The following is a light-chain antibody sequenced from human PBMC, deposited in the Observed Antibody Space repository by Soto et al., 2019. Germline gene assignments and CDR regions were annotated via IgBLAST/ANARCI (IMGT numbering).Light chain of an antibody. Sequence: EIVMTESPVTLSVSPGERATLSCRASQSVGTKLAWYQQKPGQAPRLLIYGASIRATGIPDRFSGSGSGTDFTLTISRLEPEDFALYFCQQYGSSAPITFGQGTRLEIK. CDR1: QSVGTK. V-gene: IGKV3-20*01. J-gene: IGKJ5*01. CDR3: QQYGSSAPIT. CDR2: GAS.